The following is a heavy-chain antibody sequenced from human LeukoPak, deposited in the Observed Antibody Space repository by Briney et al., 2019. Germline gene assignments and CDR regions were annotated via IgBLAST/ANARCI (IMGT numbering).Heavy chain of an antibody. Sequence: ASVKVSCKASGHTFTSYDINWVRQATGQGLEWMGWMNPNSGNTGYAQKFQGRVTMTRNTSISTAYMELSSLRSEDTAVYYCARGADYYDFWSGYYTRYYYYMDVWGKGTTVTVSS. CDR3: ARGADYYDFWSGYYTRYYYYMDV. D-gene: IGHD3-3*01. V-gene: IGHV1-8*01. J-gene: IGHJ6*03. CDR2: MNPNSGNT. CDR1: GHTFTSYD.